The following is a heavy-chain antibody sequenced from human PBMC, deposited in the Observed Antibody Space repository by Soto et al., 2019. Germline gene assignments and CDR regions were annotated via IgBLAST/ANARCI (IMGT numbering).Heavy chain of an antibody. CDR1: GGSFSGYY. Sequence: SETQSLTSAVYGGSFSGYYWSWIRQPPGKGLEWIGEINHSGSTNYNPSLKSRVTISVDTSKNQFSLKLSSVTAADTAVYYCARLTPGYSSGWFIDYWGQGTLVTVSS. CDR3: ARLTPGYSSGWFIDY. J-gene: IGHJ4*02. V-gene: IGHV4-34*01. CDR2: INHSGST. D-gene: IGHD6-19*01.